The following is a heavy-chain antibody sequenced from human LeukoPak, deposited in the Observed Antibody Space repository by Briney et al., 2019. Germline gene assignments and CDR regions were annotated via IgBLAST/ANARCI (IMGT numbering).Heavy chain of an antibody. D-gene: IGHD4-23*01. CDR3: ARSGAPLRDGGKCDY. J-gene: IGHJ4*02. Sequence: GSLRLSCAASGFTFSSYWMHWVRQAPGKGLVWVSRINSDGRTTTYADSVKGRFTISRDNSKNTLYLQMNGLRVDDTAVYYCARSGAPLRDGGKCDYWGQGTLVTVSS. V-gene: IGHV3-74*01. CDR2: INSDGRTT. CDR1: GFTFSSYW.